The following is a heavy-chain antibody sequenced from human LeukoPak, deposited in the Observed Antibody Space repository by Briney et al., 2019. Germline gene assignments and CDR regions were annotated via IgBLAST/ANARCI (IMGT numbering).Heavy chain of an antibody. CDR1: GYTFSNYG. J-gene: IGHJ3*02. V-gene: IGHV1-18*01. D-gene: IGHD2-21*02. CDR3: ARTIVTAPAGAFDI. CDR2: VNPYNGKT. Sequence: ASVKVSCKASGYTFSNYGISWVRQAPGQGLEWMGWVNPYNGKTNYAQKFLGRVTMTTDTSTTTAYMDLSSRRSDDTALYYCARTIVTAPAGAFDIWGQGTMVTVSS.